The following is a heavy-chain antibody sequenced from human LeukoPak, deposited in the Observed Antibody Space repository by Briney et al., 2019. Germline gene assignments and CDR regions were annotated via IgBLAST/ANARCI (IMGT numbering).Heavy chain of an antibody. J-gene: IGHJ5*02. Sequence: SETLSLTCTVSGGSISSGDYYWSWIRQPPGKGLERIAYMYYSGSTYYNPSLKSRVTMSADTSKNQLSLKLSSVTAADTAVYYCARPYYYDSRIDPWGEGILVSVSS. CDR1: GGSISSGDYY. D-gene: IGHD3-22*01. V-gene: IGHV4-30-4*01. CDR2: MYYSGST. CDR3: ARPYYYDSRIDP.